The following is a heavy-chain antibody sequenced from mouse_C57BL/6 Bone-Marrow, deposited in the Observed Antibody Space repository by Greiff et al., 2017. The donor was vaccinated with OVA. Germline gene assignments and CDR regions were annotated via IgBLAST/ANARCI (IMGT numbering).Heavy chain of an antibody. V-gene: IGHV1-54*01. CDR3: AREGMVTRGNYAMDY. D-gene: IGHD2-2*01. CDR2: INPGSGGT. CDR1: GYAFTNYL. J-gene: IGHJ4*01. Sequence: QVQLKESGAELVRPGTSVKVSCKASGYAFTNYLIEWVKQRPGQGLEWIGVINPGSGGTNYNEKFKGKATLTADKSSSTAYMQLSSLTSEDSAVYFCAREGMVTRGNYAMDYWGQGTSVTVSS.